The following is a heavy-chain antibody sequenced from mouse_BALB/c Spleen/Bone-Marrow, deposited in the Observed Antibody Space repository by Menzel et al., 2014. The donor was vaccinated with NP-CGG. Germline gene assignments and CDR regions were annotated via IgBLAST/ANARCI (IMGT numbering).Heavy chain of an antibody. J-gene: IGHJ2*01. CDR3: ARDLYYYGFDY. CDR2: IWGDGST. CDR1: GFSLTDYG. Sequence: VKLMESGPGLVAPSQRLSITCTVSGFSLTDYGVNWVRQPPGKNLEWLGMIWGDGSTDYNSALKSRLSISKDNSQSQVFLKMNSLETDDTARYYCARDLYYYGFDYWGQGTTLTVSS. V-gene: IGHV2-6-7*01. D-gene: IGHD1-1*01.